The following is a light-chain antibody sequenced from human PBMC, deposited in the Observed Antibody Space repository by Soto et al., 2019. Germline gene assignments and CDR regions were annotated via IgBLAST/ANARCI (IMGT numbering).Light chain of an antibody. V-gene: IGKV3-20*01. Sequence: EIVLTQSPGTLSLSPGERATLSCRASQSISNNYLAWYQHTPGQAPRLLIYDASNRAAGIPDRFSGSGSGTDFTLTISRLEPEDFGVYHCQQYGGSPRTFGQGTKVEIK. CDR2: DAS. CDR1: QSISNNY. J-gene: IGKJ1*01. CDR3: QQYGGSPRT.